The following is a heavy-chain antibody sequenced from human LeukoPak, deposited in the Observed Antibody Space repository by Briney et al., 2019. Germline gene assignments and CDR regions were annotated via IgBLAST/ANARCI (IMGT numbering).Heavy chain of an antibody. D-gene: IGHD3-22*01. J-gene: IGHJ4*02. Sequence: GESLKISCKGSGYRFTSYWIGWVRQMPGKGLEWMGIIHPGDSDTRYSPTFQGQVTISADKSISAAYLQWSSLKASDTAMYYCARLDDSSGSVDYWGQGTLVTVSS. CDR1: GYRFTSYW. V-gene: IGHV5-51*01. CDR3: ARLDDSSGSVDY. CDR2: IHPGDSDT.